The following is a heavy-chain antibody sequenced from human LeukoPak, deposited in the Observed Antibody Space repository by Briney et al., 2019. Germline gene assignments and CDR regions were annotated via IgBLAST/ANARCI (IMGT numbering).Heavy chain of an antibody. J-gene: IGHJ4*02. D-gene: IGHD1-7*01. CDR2: ISGIGGKT. CDR3: AKDGYPNSAGTTFFDY. CDR1: GFTFSSYA. Sequence: GGSLRLSCAASGFTFSSYAMSWVRQAPGKGLEWVSAISGIGGKTYYADSVKGRFTISRDNSKNTLYLQMNSLRAEDTAVYYCAKDGYPNSAGTTFFDYWGQGTLVTVSS. V-gene: IGHV3-23*01.